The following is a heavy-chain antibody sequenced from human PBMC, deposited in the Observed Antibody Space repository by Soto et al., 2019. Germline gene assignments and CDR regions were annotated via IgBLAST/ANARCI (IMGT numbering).Heavy chain of an antibody. D-gene: IGHD2-2*01. CDR2: VYDSGST. CDR3: ARVRTEYAGLDY. CDR1: GDSISSHY. V-gene: IGHV4-59*11. Sequence: SETLSLTCTVSGDSISSHYWSWIRQPPGRGLEWIGYVYDSGSTNYNPSLESRVTISVDTSKNQFSLKLTSVTAADTAVYFCARVRTEYAGLDYWGQGTLVTVSS. J-gene: IGHJ4*02.